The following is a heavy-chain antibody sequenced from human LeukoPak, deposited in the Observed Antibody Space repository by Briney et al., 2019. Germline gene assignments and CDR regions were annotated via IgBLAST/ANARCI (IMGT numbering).Heavy chain of an antibody. Sequence: SETLSLTCTVSGGSISSGSYYWSWIRQPAGKGLEWIGRIYTSGSTNYNPSLKSRVTISVDTSKNQFSLKLSSVTAADTAVYYCARFRHDYSNYNNFDYWGQGTLVTVSS. D-gene: IGHD4-11*01. CDR3: ARFRHDYSNYNNFDY. CDR1: GGSISSGSYY. CDR2: IYTSGST. V-gene: IGHV4-61*02. J-gene: IGHJ4*02.